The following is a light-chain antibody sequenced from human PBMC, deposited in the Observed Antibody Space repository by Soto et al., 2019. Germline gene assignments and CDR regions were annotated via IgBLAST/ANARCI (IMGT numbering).Light chain of an antibody. CDR1: QSVSAW. CDR3: QEYSAYWT. CDR2: TAS. J-gene: IGKJ1*01. V-gene: IGKV1-5*03. Sequence: DIQLAQSPSTLAASVGDRVTITCRASQSVSAWLAWYQQKPGKAPKLLIHTASTLEDGVLSRFSGSGSGTEFTLTISSLQPEDFATYYWQEYSAYWTFGQGTKVDI.